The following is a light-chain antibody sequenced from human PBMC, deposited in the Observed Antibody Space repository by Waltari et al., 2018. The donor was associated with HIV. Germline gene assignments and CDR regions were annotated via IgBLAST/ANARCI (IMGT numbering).Light chain of an antibody. Sequence: DIVMNQSPDSLAVSLGERATINCKSSQSVLYSSNNKNYLAWYQQKPGQPPKLLIYWASTREFGVPDRFSGSGSGTDFTLTISSLQAEDVALYYCQQYYSTPLTFGGGTKVEIK. CDR2: WAS. V-gene: IGKV4-1*01. J-gene: IGKJ4*01. CDR1: QSVLYSSNNKNY. CDR3: QQYYSTPLT.